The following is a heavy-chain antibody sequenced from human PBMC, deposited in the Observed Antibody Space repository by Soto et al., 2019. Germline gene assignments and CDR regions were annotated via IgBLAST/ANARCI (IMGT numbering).Heavy chain of an antibody. CDR1: GYTFTVYY. Sequence: ASVKVSCKASGYTFTVYYMHWVRQAPGQGLEWMGWINPNSGGTNYAQKFQGWVTMTRDTSISTAYMELSRLRSDDTAVYYCARDQGTMVRGVTDYWGQGTLVTVSS. V-gene: IGHV1-2*04. CDR2: INPNSGGT. D-gene: IGHD3-10*01. J-gene: IGHJ4*02. CDR3: ARDQGTMVRGVTDY.